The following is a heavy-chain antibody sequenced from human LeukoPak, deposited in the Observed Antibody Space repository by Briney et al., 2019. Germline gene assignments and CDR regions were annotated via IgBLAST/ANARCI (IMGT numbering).Heavy chain of an antibody. CDR3: ARASEYYYDSSGYLVQAYAFDI. D-gene: IGHD3-22*01. J-gene: IGHJ3*02. CDR2: MIAIFGTA. Sequence: ASVKVSCKASGGTLSSYAISWVRQAPGQGLEWMGRMIAIFGTANYAQKFQGRVTITTDEYTSTAYMELSSQRSVDTAVHYCARASEYYYDSSGYLVQAYAFDIWGQGTMVTVSS. V-gene: IGHV1-69*05. CDR1: GGTLSSYA.